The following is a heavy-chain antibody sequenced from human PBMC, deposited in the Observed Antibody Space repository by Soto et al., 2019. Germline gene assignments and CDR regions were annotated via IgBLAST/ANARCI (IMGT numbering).Heavy chain of an antibody. CDR3: ARDSSEYYYGMDV. Sequence: ASVNVSCKASGYTFTGYYMHWVRQAPGQGLEWMGWINPNSGGTNYAQKFQGWVTMTRDTSISTAYMELSRLRSDDTAVYYCARDSSEYYYGMDVWGQGTTVTVSS. V-gene: IGHV1-2*04. CDR1: GYTFTGYY. J-gene: IGHJ6*02. CDR2: INPNSGGT. D-gene: IGHD3-3*01.